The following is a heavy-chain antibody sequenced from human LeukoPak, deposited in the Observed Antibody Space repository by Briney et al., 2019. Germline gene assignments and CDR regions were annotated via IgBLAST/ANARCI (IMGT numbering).Heavy chain of an antibody. Sequence: ASVKVSCKASGYTFTSYGISWVRQAPGQGLEWMGWISAYNGNTNYAQKLQGRVTMTTDTSTSTAYMELRSLRSDDTAVYHCARDRRLGSIAARPYYFDYWGQGTLVTVSS. CDR3: ARDRRLGSIAARPYYFDY. CDR2: ISAYNGNT. J-gene: IGHJ4*02. V-gene: IGHV1-18*01. CDR1: GYTFTSYG. D-gene: IGHD6-6*01.